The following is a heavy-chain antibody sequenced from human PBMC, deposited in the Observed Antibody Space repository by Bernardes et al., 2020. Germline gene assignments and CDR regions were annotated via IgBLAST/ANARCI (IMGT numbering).Heavy chain of an antibody. D-gene: IGHD4-17*01. V-gene: IGHV4-31*03. CDR1: GGSISSGGYY. CDR2: IKYNGNT. J-gene: IGHJ4*02. CDR3: ALSSSDYGDYGPSDY. Sequence: SETLSLTCTVSGGSISSGGYYWSWIRQHPGKGLEWIGYIKYNGNTYYNPSLKSRVTISVDTSKKQFSLKLTSVTAADTALYYCALSSSDYGDYGPSDYWGQGTLVTVSS.